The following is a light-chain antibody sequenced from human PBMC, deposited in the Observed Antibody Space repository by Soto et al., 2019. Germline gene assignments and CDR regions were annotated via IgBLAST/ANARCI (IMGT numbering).Light chain of an antibody. CDR3: RQSYSTPYT. J-gene: IGKJ2*01. CDR2: AAS. V-gene: IGKV1-39*01. CDR1: QTISSY. Sequence: DIQMTQSPSSLSASVGDRVTITCRASQTISSYLNWYQQQQGKAPKLLIYAASSLQSGVTSRFSGSGSGTDFALTISSLQPAEFATDYCRQSYSTPYTFGQGTKLEIK.